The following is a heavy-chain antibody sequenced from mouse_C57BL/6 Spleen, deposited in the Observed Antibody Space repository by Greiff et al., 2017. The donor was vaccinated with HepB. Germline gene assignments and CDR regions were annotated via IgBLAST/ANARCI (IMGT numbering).Heavy chain of an antibody. Sequence: QVQLQQPGAELVRPGTSVKLSCKASGYTFTSYWMHWVKQRPGQGLEWIGVIDPSDSYTKYNQKFKGKATLTVDTSSSTAYMQLSSLTSEDSAVYYCARGTGSYYFDYWGQGTTLTVSS. CDR2: IDPSDSYT. CDR1: GYTFTSYW. D-gene: IGHD4-1*01. V-gene: IGHV1-59*01. CDR3: ARGTGSYYFDY. J-gene: IGHJ2*01.